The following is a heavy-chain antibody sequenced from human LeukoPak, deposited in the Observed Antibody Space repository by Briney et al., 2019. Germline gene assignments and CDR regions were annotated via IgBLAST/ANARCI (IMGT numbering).Heavy chain of an antibody. V-gene: IGHV4-34*01. CDR1: GGSFSGYY. CDR2: INHSGST. Sequence: PSETLSLTCAVYGGSFSGYYWSWIRQPPGKGLEWIGEINHSGSTNYNPSLKSRVTISVDTSKNQFSLKLSSVTAADTAVYYCARFLVTATLYDDYWGQGTLVNVSS. D-gene: IGHD2-21*02. J-gene: IGHJ4*02. CDR3: ARFLVTATLYDDY.